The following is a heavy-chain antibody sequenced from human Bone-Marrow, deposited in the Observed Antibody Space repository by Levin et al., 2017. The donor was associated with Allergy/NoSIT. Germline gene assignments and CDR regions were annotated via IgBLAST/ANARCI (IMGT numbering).Heavy chain of an antibody. CDR1: GGSISSSNW. J-gene: IGHJ6*03. Sequence: SETLSLTCAVSGGSISSSNWWSWVRQPPGKGLEWIGEIYHSGSTNYNPSLKSRVTISVDKSKNQFSLKLSSVTAADTAVYYCARWTIVVVPAALNYYYDYMDVWGKGTTVTVSS. V-gene: IGHV4-4*02. D-gene: IGHD2-2*01. CDR3: ARWTIVVVPAALNYYYDYMDV. CDR2: IYHSGST.